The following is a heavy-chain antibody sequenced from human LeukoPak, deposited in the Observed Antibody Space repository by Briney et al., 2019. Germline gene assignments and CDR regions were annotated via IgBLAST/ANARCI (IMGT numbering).Heavy chain of an antibody. D-gene: IGHD6-19*01. J-gene: IGHJ4*02. CDR2: INPDGSST. V-gene: IGHV3-74*01. Sequence: PGGALRLSCAASAFTFSTYWMHWVRQAPGKGLVWVSRINPDGSSTSYADSVKGRFTISRDNAKNTLYLLMNSLRAEDTAVYYCVRDKSGWDDYWGQGTLVTVSS. CDR1: AFTFSTYW. CDR3: VRDKSGWDDY.